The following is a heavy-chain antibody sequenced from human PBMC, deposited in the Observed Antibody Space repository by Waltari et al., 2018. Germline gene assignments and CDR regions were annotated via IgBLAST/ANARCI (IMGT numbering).Heavy chain of an antibody. V-gene: IGHV1-69*12. CDR3: ARSHKKHSSSFYYYGMDV. CDR2: TIPNFGTA. D-gene: IGHD6-6*01. J-gene: IGHJ6*02. CDR1: AGTFSSYS. Sequence: QVQLVQSGAEVKKPGSSVKVSCQASAGTFSSYSIRWVRPAPGQGLEWMGGTIPNFGTANYAQKFQGRVTITADESTSTAYMELSSLRSEDTAVYYCARSHKKHSSSFYYYGMDVWGQGTTVTVSS.